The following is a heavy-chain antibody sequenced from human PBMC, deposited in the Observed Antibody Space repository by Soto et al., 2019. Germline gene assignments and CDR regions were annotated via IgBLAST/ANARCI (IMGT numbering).Heavy chain of an antibody. Sequence: SETLSLTCTVPGGSISSYYWSWIRQPPGKGLEWIGYIYYSGSTNYNPSLKIRVTMSVDTSKNQFSLKLSSVTAADTAVYYCARVSKGSWDAFDIWGQGTMVTVSS. CDR2: IYYSGST. J-gene: IGHJ3*02. CDR1: GGSISSYY. D-gene: IGHD1-26*01. V-gene: IGHV4-59*01. CDR3: ARVSKGSWDAFDI.